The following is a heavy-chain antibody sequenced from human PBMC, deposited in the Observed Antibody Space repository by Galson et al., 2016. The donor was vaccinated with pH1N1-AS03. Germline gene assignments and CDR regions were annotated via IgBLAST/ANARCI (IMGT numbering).Heavy chain of an antibody. D-gene: IGHD1-26*01. CDR1: GFNFRSFA. CDR2: IAYNPSDR. Sequence: SLRLSCAASGFNFRSFAMHWVRQAPGKGLEWVATIAYNPSDRFYADSVKGRFTISRDNPKNTLFLQMNSLRTDDTAIYYCAGAPAGSANDLSFFVSYDWGQGTLVAVSS. V-gene: IGHV3-30*03. CDR3: AGAPAGSANDLSFFVSYD. J-gene: IGHJ4*02.